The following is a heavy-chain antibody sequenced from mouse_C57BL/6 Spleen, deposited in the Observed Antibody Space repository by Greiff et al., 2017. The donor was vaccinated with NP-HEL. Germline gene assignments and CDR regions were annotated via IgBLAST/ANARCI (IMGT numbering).Heavy chain of an antibody. D-gene: IGHD1-1*01. CDR2: ISSGSSTI. V-gene: IGHV5-17*01. Sequence: EVKLQESGGGLVKPGGSLKLSCAASGFTFSDYGMHWVRQAPEKGLEWVAYISSGSSTIYYADTVKGRFTISRDNAKNTLFLQMTSLRSEDTAMYSCARRHCGSAMDYWGQGTSVTVSS. CDR3: ARRHCGSAMDY. J-gene: IGHJ4*01. CDR1: GFTFSDYG.